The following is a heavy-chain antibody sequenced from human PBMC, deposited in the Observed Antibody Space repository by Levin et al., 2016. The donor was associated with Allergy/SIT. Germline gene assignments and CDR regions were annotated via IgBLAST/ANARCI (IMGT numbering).Heavy chain of an antibody. Sequence: GGSLRLSCAASGFTFSSYSMNWVRQAPGKGLEWVSYISSSSSTIYYADSVKGRFTISRDNAKNSLYLQMNSLRAEDTAVYYCARGTAVTILHYYFDYWGQGTLVTVSS. CDR1: GFTFSSYS. CDR2: ISSSSSTI. D-gene: IGHD6-19*01. J-gene: IGHJ4*02. CDR3: ARGTAVTILHYYFDY. V-gene: IGHV3-48*01.